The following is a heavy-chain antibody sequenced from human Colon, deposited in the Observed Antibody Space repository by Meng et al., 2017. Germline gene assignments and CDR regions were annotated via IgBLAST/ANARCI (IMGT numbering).Heavy chain of an antibody. D-gene: IGHD3-10*01. CDR3: AREWRHYYGAGSFDH. Sequence: QLQLQESGPGLVKPSQTASLTCTVSGGFLNSDDFYWSWIRQSPGGGLEWIGLLSYGGSTFYNPSLRSRVAISADTSKSQFSLYLRSVTAADTAVYYCAREWRHYYGAGSFDHWGQGALVTVSS. CDR1: GGFLNSDDFY. V-gene: IGHV4-30-4*01. CDR2: LSYGGST. J-gene: IGHJ4*02.